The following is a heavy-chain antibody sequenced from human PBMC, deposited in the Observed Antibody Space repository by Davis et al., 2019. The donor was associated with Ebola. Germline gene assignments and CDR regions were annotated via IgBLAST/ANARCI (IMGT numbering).Heavy chain of an antibody. D-gene: IGHD3-22*01. CDR1: GFTFSSYS. CDR2: THSGGST. V-gene: IGHV3-53*04. CDR3: ATSNYFDSSGYYY. J-gene: IGHJ4*02. Sequence: GGSLRLSCAASGFTFSSYSMNWVRQAPGKGLVWVSVTHSGGSTYYADSVKGRFTISRHISKNTLSLQMNSLRPEDTAVYYCATSNYFDSSGYYYWGQGTLVTVSS.